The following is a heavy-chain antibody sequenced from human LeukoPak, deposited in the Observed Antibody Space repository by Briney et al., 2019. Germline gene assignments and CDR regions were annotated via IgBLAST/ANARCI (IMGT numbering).Heavy chain of an antibody. J-gene: IGHJ6*02. Sequence: SVKVSCKASGGTFSSFAISWVRQAPGQGLEWMGRIIPILGIANYAQKFQGRVTITADKSTSTAYMELSSLRSEDTAVYYCASSAYYYYGMDVWGQGTTVTVSS. CDR1: GGTFSSFA. CDR2: IIPILGIA. V-gene: IGHV1-69*04. CDR3: ASSAYYYYGMDV.